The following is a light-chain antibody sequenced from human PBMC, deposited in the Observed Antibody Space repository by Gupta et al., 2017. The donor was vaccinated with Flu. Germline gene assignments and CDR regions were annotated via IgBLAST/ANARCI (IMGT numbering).Light chain of an antibody. V-gene: IGLV1-51*02. Sequence: QSVLTQPPSVSAAPGQTVPISCSGRSSNIGNNYVAWYQQLPGTAPKPLIYENNKRPSGIPDPFAGSKSGTSATLGITGLQTGDEADYYCETWDSTLSAGSWVFGGGTKLTVL. J-gene: IGLJ3*02. CDR3: ETWDSTLSAGSWV. CDR2: ENN. CDR1: SSNIGNNY.